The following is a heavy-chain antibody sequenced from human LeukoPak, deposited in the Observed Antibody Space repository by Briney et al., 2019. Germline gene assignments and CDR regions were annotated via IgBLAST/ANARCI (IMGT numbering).Heavy chain of an antibody. CDR1: GFPFNSYT. CDR2: MSYDEINE. J-gene: IGHJ5*02. V-gene: IGHV3-30-3*01. CDR3: AKDRLLGAVAENWFDP. D-gene: IGHD6-19*01. Sequence: SGGSLRLSCASSGFPFNSYTLHWVRQAPGKGLEWVAVMSYDEINEYYADSVKGRFTVSRDNSKNTLYLQMNSLRAEDTAVYYCAKDRLLGAVAENWFDPWGQGTLVTVSS.